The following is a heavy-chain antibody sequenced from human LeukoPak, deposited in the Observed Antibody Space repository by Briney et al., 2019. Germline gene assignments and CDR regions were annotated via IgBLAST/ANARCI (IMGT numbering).Heavy chain of an antibody. CDR1: GFTVSSNH. CDR2: LYVNENR. V-gene: IGHV3-53*01. D-gene: IGHD4-17*01. J-gene: IGHJ4*02. CDR3: ANLQLRNLRDDY. Sequence: GGSLRLSCAASGFTVSSNHMSWVRQAPGKGLEWISILYVNENRYYADSVKGRFIISRDNSKNTLYLQMNSLRAEDTAVYYCANLQLRNLRDDYWGQGTLVTVSS.